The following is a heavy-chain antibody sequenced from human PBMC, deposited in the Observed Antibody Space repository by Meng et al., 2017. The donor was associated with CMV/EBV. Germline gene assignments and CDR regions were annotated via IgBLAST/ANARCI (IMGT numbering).Heavy chain of an antibody. CDR3: AKEDGSGSYSIDY. CDR1: GFALSSYG. CDR2: IRYDGSNK. D-gene: IGHD3-10*01. V-gene: IGHV3-30*02. J-gene: IGHJ4*02. Sequence: VHGVVCGGGVFPRGGCLRIAVAASGFALSSYGMHWVRQSPGKGLEWVAFIRYDGSNKYYADSVKGRFTISRDNSKNTLYLQMNSLRAEDTAVYYCAKEDGSGSYSIDYWGQGTLVTVSS.